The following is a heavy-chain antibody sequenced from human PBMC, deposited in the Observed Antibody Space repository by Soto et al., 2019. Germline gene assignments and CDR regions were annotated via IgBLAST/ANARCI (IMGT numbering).Heavy chain of an antibody. J-gene: IGHJ4*02. D-gene: IGHD6-19*01. CDR2: IYYSGST. V-gene: IGHV4-61*01. CDR3: ASYSSGWYDVIY. Sequence: PSETLPLTSAVSGDSVGSGSYFWSWIRQPPGRGLEWIGYIYYSGSTNYNPSLKSRVTISVDTSKNQFSLKLSSVTAADTAVYYCASYSSGWYDVIYWGQGTLVTVYS. CDR1: GDSVGSGSYF.